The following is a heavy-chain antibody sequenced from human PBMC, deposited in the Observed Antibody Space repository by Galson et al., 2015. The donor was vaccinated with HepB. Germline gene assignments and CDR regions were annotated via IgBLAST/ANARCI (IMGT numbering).Heavy chain of an antibody. J-gene: IGHJ6*02. CDR2: INHAGRT. Sequence: ETLSLTCTVEGGSFTGYYCWIRQPPGQGLQWIGEINHAGRTNYNPSLKSRVTISIDTSRNRFSLNLSSVAAADTAVYFCARVRGSIYYYYAIDVWGQGTTVTVSS. V-gene: IGHV4-34*01. CDR3: ARVRGSIYYYYAIDV. D-gene: IGHD3-10*01. CDR1: GGSFTGYY.